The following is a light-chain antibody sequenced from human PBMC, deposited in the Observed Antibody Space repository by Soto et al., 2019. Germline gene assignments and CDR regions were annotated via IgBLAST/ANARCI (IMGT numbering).Light chain of an antibody. CDR1: QGISSY. J-gene: IGKJ1*01. CDR2: AAS. Sequence: DIQLTQSPSFLSASVGDRVTITCRASQGISSYLAWYQQKPGKAPKLLIYAASTLQSGVPSRFSGSGSGTEFTLTISSLQPEDFATYHCKQLNSYPRTWTFGQGTKVEIK. V-gene: IGKV1-9*01. CDR3: KQLNSYPRTWT.